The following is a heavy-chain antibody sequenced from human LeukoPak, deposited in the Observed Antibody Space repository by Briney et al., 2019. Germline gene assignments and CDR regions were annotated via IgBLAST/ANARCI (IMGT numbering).Heavy chain of an antibody. CDR1: GFSFSNST. D-gene: IGHD3-10*01. Sequence: GGSLRLSCAASGFSFSNSTMTWVRQAPGKGLEWVSHIRSSTDSIDYVDSVEGRFTISRDNAKNSLYLQMNSLRAEDTAVYYCARPRGSWGQGTLVTVSS. J-gene: IGHJ5*02. CDR3: ARPRGS. V-gene: IGHV3-48*04. CDR2: IRSSTDSI.